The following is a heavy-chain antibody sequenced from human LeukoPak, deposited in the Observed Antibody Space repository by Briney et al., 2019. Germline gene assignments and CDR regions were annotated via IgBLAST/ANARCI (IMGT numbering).Heavy chain of an antibody. Sequence: GRSLRLSCAASGFTFSSYGMHWVRQAPGKGLEWVAVICYDGSNKYYADSVKGRFTISRDNSKNTLYLQMNSLRAEDTAVYYCARDSVRYCTNGVCTPFDYWGQGTLVTVSS. J-gene: IGHJ4*02. CDR1: GFTFSSYG. CDR3: ARDSVRYCTNGVCTPFDY. V-gene: IGHV3-33*01. CDR2: ICYDGSNK. D-gene: IGHD2-8*01.